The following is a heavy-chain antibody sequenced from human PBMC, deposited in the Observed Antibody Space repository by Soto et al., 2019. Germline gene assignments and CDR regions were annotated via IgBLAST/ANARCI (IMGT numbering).Heavy chain of an antibody. CDR2: IYYSGST. CDR1: GGSISSGDYY. CDR3: ARDYYYDSSGYYQGFDY. Sequence: PSETLSLTCTVSGGSISSGDYYWSWIRQPPGKGLEWIGYIYYSGSTYYNPSLKSRVTISVDTSKNQFSLKLSSVTAADTAVYYCARDYYYDSSGYYQGFDYWGQGTLVTVSS. V-gene: IGHV4-30-4*01. D-gene: IGHD3-22*01. J-gene: IGHJ4*02.